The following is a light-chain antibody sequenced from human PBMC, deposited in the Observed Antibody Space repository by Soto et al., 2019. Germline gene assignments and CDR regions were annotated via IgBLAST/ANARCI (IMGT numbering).Light chain of an antibody. CDR2: GAS. Sequence: EIVMTQSPANLSVSPGERATLSCRASQSVSSNLAWYQQKPCQGPRLLIYGASTRATSIPARFSGSGSGTEFTLTINSLQSEYFAVYYCQQYNKWPPYTFGQGTKLEIK. CDR1: QSVSSN. V-gene: IGKV3-15*01. CDR3: QQYNKWPPYT. J-gene: IGKJ2*01.